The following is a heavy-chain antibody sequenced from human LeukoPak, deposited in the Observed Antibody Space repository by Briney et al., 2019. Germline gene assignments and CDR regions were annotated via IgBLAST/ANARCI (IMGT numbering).Heavy chain of an antibody. D-gene: IGHD3-22*01. V-gene: IGHV4-34*01. CDR3: ARERSSYYYDISGYGRIFDY. CDR2: INYSGST. Sequence: SETLSLTCAVYGESFSGFYWTWIRQPPGKGLEWIGDINYSGSTNYNPSLKSRVIMSTDTSKNQFSLKLNSVTAADTAVYYCARERSSYYYDISGYGRIFDYWGHGTLVTVSS. CDR1: GESFSGFY. J-gene: IGHJ4*01.